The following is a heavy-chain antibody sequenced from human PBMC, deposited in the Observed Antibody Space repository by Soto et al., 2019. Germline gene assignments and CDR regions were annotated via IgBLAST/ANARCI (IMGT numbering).Heavy chain of an antibody. J-gene: IGHJ6*02. CDR2: ISSSGSTI. D-gene: IGHD3-3*01. CDR3: ARDTVSEGYDSWSGYYTGMGYYYYGMDV. V-gene: IGHV3-48*03. CDR1: GFTFSSYE. Sequence: GGSLRLSCAASGFTFSSYEMNWVRQAPGKGLEWVSYISSSGSTIYYADSVKGRFTISRDNAKNSLYLQMNSLRAEDTAVYYCARDTVSEGYDSWSGYYTGMGYYYYGMDVWGQGTTVTVSS.